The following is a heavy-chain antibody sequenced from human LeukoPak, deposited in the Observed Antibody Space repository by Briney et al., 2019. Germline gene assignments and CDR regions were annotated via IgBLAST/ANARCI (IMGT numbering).Heavy chain of an antibody. CDR3: ARFQRGPITMVPGKNGMNV. Sequence: PGGSLRLSCAASGFTFSSYSMNWVRQAPGKGLEWVSYISSSSSTIYYADSVKGRFTISRDNAKNSLYLQMNSLRDEDTAVYYCARFQRGPITMVPGKNGMNVWGQGTTVTVSS. V-gene: IGHV3-48*02. J-gene: IGHJ6*02. CDR2: ISSSSSTI. CDR1: GFTFSSYS. D-gene: IGHD3-10*01.